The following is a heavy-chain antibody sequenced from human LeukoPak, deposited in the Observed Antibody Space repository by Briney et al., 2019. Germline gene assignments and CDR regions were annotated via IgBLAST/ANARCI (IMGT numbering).Heavy chain of an antibody. D-gene: IGHD6-19*01. CDR2: INTYKGNT. V-gene: IGHV1-18*01. J-gene: IGHJ3*02. CDR3: ARAGGWTREDYKDESYHI. CDR1: GYTFTNFG. Sequence: ASVRVSCKASGYTFTNFGISWVRQAPGQGLEWMGWINTYKGNTYYAQNFQDRVTMTTDTSTTTGYMELRSLTSDDTAIYYCARAGGWTREDYKDESYHIWGQGTVATVSS.